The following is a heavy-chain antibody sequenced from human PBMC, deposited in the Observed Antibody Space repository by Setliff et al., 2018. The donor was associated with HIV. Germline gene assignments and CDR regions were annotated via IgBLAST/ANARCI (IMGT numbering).Heavy chain of an antibody. V-gene: IGHV1-18*04. CDR2: ISPDNGNT. D-gene: IGHD1-1*01. Sequence: ASVKVSCKASGYIFLNYDITWVRQAPGQGLEWMGWISPDNGNTNYAQKIECRVILTTDKSTNTVEMELRSLRSDDTAVYYCVRDRELRTTRSLDFWGPGTLVTVSS. CDR3: VRDRELRTTRSLDF. CDR1: GYIFLNYD. J-gene: IGHJ4*02.